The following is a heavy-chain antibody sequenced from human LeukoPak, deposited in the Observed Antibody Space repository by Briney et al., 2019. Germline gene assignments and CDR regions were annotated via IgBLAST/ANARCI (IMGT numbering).Heavy chain of an antibody. CDR2: ISSRSSYI. D-gene: IGHD6-19*01. Sequence: PGGSLRLSCAASGFTFSSYSMNWVRQAPGKGLEWVSSISSRSSYIYYADSVKGRFTISRDNAKNSLYLQMNSLRAEDTAVYYCASGVAGPLGYWGQGILVTVSS. J-gene: IGHJ4*02. V-gene: IGHV3-21*01. CDR1: GFTFSSYS. CDR3: ASGVAGPLGY.